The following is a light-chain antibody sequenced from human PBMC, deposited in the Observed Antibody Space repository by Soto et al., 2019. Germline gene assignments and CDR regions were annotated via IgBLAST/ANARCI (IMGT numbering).Light chain of an antibody. CDR2: SAS. Sequence: DIQMTQSPSSLSASVGDRVTITCRASQSISTYLNWYQQKPGKAPEFLIYSASSLQSGVPSRFSGSGSGTDFTLTINSLQPEDFATYYCQQSYSPLWTFGQGTKVEIK. J-gene: IGKJ1*01. V-gene: IGKV1-39*01. CDR3: QQSYSPLWT. CDR1: QSISTY.